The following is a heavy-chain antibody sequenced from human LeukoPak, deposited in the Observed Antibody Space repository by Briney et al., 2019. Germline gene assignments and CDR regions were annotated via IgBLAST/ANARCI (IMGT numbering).Heavy chain of an antibody. CDR1: GFTFSSYS. CDR2: ISSSSSYI. CDR3: ARDLQLLWFGEA. J-gene: IGHJ4*02. Sequence: GGSLRLSCAASGFTFSSYSMNWVRQAPGKGLEWVSSISSSSSYIYYADSVKGRFTISRDNAKNSLYLQMNSLRAEDTAVYYCARDLQLLWFGEAGGQGTLVTVSS. D-gene: IGHD3-10*01. V-gene: IGHV3-21*01.